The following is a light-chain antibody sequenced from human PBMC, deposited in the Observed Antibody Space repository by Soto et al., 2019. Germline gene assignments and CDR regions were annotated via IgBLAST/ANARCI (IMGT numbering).Light chain of an antibody. CDR2: EAS. CDR1: QGISNF. Sequence: DIHLTQSPSFLSASVGDRVTITCRASQGISNFLAWYQQKPGTAPKLLICEASTLQSGVPSRFSGSGSGTDFTLTISPLQPDDFATYYCQTLDSYPLTFGGGTKVET. J-gene: IGKJ4*02. V-gene: IGKV1-9*01. CDR3: QTLDSYPLT.